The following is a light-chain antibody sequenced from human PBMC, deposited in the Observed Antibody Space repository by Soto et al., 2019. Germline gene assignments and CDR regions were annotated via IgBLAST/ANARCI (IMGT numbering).Light chain of an antibody. Sequence: QSVLTQPASVSGPPGQSITISCTGTSNDVGGYNHVSWYQQHPGKAPKLIIYEVSYRPSGVSNRFSGSKSGNTASLTISGLQAEDEADYYCNSYRSTDTVVFGGGTKLTVL. CDR3: NSYRSTDTVV. CDR1: SNDVGGYNH. CDR2: EVS. V-gene: IGLV2-14*01. J-gene: IGLJ2*01.